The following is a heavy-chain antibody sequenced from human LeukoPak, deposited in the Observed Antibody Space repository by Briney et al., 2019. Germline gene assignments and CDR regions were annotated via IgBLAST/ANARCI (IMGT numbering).Heavy chain of an antibody. J-gene: IGHJ6*02. CDR2: ISAYNGNT. Sequence: ASVKVSCKASGYTFTSYGISWVRQAPGQGLEWMGWISAYNGNTNYAQKLQGRVTMTTDTSTSTAYMELRSLRSDDTAVYYCARDQDSTIFGVVIYYYYGMDVWGQGTTVTVSS. D-gene: IGHD3-3*01. V-gene: IGHV1-18*01. CDR1: GYTFTSYG. CDR3: ARDQDSTIFGVVIYYYYGMDV.